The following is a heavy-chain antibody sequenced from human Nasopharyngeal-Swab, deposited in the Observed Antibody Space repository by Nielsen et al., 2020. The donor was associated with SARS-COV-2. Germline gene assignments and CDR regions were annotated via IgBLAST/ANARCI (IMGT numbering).Heavy chain of an antibody. CDR2: INTNTGNP. J-gene: IGHJ6*02. CDR1: GYTFTSYA. CDR3: ARLITMVRGVIIREYYYYGMDV. D-gene: IGHD3-10*01. V-gene: IGHV7-4-1*02. Sequence: ASVKVSCKASGYTFTSYAMNWVRQAPGQGLEWMGWINTNTGNPTYAQGFTGRFVFSLDTSVSTAYLQISSLKAEDTAVYYCARLITMVRGVIIREYYYYGMDVWGQGTTVTVSS.